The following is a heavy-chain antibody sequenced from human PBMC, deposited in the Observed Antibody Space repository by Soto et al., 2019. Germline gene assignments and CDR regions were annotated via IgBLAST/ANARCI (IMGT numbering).Heavy chain of an antibody. J-gene: IGHJ6*02. Sequence: QVQLQESGPGLVTPSQTLSLTCTVSGGSISSGAHYWSWIRQHPGKGLEWIGYINHSGSTYYNPSLKSRVTLSVDTSKNQFSLKVASVTAADTAVYYCARVDTALDPDDNYYYYGMDVWGQGTTVTVSS. D-gene: IGHD5-18*01. CDR1: GGSISSGAHY. CDR2: INHSGST. V-gene: IGHV4-31*03. CDR3: ARVDTALDPDDNYYYYGMDV.